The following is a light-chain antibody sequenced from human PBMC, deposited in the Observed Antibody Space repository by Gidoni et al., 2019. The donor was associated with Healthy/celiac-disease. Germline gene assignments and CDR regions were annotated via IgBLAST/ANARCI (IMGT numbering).Light chain of an antibody. J-gene: IGKJ2*01. CDR3: QQYNNWPPGT. V-gene: IGKV3-15*01. CDR2: GAS. Sequence: EIVMTQSPATLSVSPGERATLSCRASQSVSSNLAWYQQKPGQAPRLLIYGASTRATGIPARFSGSGSGTEFTLTISSLQFEDFAVYYCQQYNNWPPGTFXXXTKLEIK. CDR1: QSVSSN.